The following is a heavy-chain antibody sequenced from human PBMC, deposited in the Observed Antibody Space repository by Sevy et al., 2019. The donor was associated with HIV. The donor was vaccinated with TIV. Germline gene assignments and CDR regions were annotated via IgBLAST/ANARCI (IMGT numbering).Heavy chain of an antibody. Sequence: GGSLRLSCAASGFTFGPYAMSWFRQAPGKGLEWVAFIRGKPFGGTTEYAASVKDRFTISRDDSKSIAYLEMNSLKIEDTAVYYCAREAGVVLVVVANHFDYWGLGTLVTVSS. D-gene: IGHD2-15*01. CDR1: GFTFGPYA. CDR2: IRGKPFGGTT. V-gene: IGHV3-49*03. J-gene: IGHJ4*02. CDR3: AREAGVVLVVVANHFDY.